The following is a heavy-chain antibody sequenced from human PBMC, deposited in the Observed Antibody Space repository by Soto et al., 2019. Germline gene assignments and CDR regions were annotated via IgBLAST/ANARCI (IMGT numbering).Heavy chain of an antibody. Sequence: SVKVSCKASGGTFSSYAISWVRQVPGQGLEWMGGIIPIFGTANYAQKFQGRVTITADESTSTAYMELSSLRSEDTAVYYCARGGTTVVTYDYWGQGTLVTVSS. CDR1: GGTFSSYA. CDR2: IIPIFGTA. CDR3: ARGGTTVVTYDY. V-gene: IGHV1-69*13. J-gene: IGHJ4*02. D-gene: IGHD4-17*01.